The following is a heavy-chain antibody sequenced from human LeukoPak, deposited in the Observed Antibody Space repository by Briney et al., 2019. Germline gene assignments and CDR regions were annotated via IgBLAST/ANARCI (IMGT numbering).Heavy chain of an antibody. J-gene: IGHJ3*02. CDR3: ARDLSAFDI. CDR1: GFTFSSCW. V-gene: IGHV3-7*01. CDR2: IKQDGSEK. Sequence: PGGSLRLSCAASGFTFSSCWMSWVRQAPGKGLEWVANIKQDGSEKYYVDAVKGRFTISRDNAKNSLYLQMNSLRAEDTAVYYCARDLSAFDIWGQGTMVTVSS.